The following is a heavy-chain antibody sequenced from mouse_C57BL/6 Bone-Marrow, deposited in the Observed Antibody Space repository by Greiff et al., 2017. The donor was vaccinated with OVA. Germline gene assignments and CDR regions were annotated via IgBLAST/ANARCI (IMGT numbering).Heavy chain of an antibody. J-gene: IGHJ3*01. Sequence: VQLQQSGPVLVKPGASVKMSCKASGYTFTDYYMNWVKQSHGKSLEWIGVINPYNGGTSYNQKFKGKATLTVDKSSSTAYMELNSLTSEDSAVYYCARGYYYGSSYQWFAYWGQGTLVTVSA. CDR1: GYTFTDYY. CDR3: ARGYYYGSSYQWFAY. V-gene: IGHV1-19*01. D-gene: IGHD1-1*01. CDR2: INPYNGGT.